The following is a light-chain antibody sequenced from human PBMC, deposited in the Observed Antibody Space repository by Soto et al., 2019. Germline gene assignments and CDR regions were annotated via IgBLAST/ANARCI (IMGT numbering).Light chain of an antibody. CDR2: VAS. CDR3: QQSYSTPGT. J-gene: IGKJ1*01. CDR1: QSISRY. V-gene: IGKV1-39*01. Sequence: DIQMTQSPSSLSASLAYRFTITCRASQSISRYLNWYQQKPGKAPNLLIYVASSLQSEVPSRFSGSGSGTDFTLTISSLQPEDFATYYCQQSYSTPGTFGQGTKVDIK.